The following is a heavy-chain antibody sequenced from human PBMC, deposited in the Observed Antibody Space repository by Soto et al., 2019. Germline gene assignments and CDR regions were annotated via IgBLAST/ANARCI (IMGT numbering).Heavy chain of an antibody. CDR1: GGSISSYY. J-gene: IGHJ4*02. CDR2: IYYSGST. D-gene: IGHD3-3*01. Sequence: SSETLSLTCTVSGGSISSYYWSWIRQPPGKGLEWIGYIYYSGSTYYNPSLKSRVTISVDTSKNQFSLKLSSVTAADTAVYYCARAPITIFGVVIHFDYWGQGTLVTVSS. CDR3: ARAPITIFGVVIHFDY. V-gene: IGHV4-30-4*01.